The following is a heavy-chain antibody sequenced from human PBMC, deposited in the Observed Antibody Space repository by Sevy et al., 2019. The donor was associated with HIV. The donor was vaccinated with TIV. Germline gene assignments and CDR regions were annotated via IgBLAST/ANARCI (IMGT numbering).Heavy chain of an antibody. J-gene: IGHJ5*02. CDR3: AKEGYESSGYYH. D-gene: IGHD3-22*01. Sequence: GGCLRLSCAASGFTFSSYAMTWVRQAPGKGLEWVSAISGSGGYTYYADSVKVRFTISRDNSKKTLDLQMHSLRAEDTAVYYCAKEGYESSGYYHWGQGTLVTVSS. V-gene: IGHV3-23*01. CDR2: ISGSGGYT. CDR1: GFTFSSYA.